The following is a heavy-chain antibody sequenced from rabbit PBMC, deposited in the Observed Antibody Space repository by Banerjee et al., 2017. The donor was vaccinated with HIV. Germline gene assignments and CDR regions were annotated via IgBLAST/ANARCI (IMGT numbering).Heavy chain of an antibody. V-gene: IGHV1S45*01. CDR1: GFSFSNGYV. Sequence: QEQLEESGGDLVKHEGSLTITCTASGFSFSNGYVMCWGRQAPGKVLERIACINTISGDTVYASCVNSRFSISRETIQNTVSLQMNSLTAADTAPYSCGREFNLWGPGTLVTVS. J-gene: IGHJ4*01. CDR3: GREFNL. CDR2: INTISGDT.